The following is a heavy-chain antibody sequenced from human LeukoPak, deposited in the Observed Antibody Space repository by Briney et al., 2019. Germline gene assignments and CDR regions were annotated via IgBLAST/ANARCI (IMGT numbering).Heavy chain of an antibody. CDR1: GGTFSSYA. Sequence: SVKVSCKASGGTFSSYAISWVRQAPGQGLEWMGGIIPIFGTANYAQKFQGRVTITTDESTSTAYMELSSLRSEDTAVYYCARDVGGATSMIDYWGQGTLVTVSS. V-gene: IGHV1-69*05. CDR2: IIPIFGTA. CDR3: ARDVGGATSMIDY. D-gene: IGHD1-26*01. J-gene: IGHJ4*02.